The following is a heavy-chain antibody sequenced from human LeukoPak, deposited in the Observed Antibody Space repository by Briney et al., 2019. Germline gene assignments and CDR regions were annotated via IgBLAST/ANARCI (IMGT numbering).Heavy chain of an antibody. CDR3: TRHGDGFRY. Sequence: GESLKISCKGSGYTFTNYWIGWVRQMPGKGLDWMGIIYPGDSDTSYSPSFQGQVTFLVDQSTATAYMQWTSLEVSDTAIYFCTRHGDGFRYWGQGTLVTVSS. CDR2: IYPGDSDT. J-gene: IGHJ4*02. D-gene: IGHD2-21*02. V-gene: IGHV5-51*01. CDR1: GYTFTNYW.